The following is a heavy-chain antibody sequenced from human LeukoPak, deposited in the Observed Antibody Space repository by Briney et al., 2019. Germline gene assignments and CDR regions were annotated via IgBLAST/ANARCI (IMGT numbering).Heavy chain of an antibody. V-gene: IGHV4-59*01. CDR2: IYYSGST. J-gene: IGHJ4*02. D-gene: IGHD6-6*01. CDR1: GGSISSYY. Sequence: SETLSLTCTVSGGSISSYYWSWIRQPPGKGLERIGYIYYSGSTNYNPSLKSRVTISVDTSKNQFSLKLSSVTAADTAVYYCARLYSSSSGFDYWGQGTLVTVSS. CDR3: ARLYSSSSGFDY.